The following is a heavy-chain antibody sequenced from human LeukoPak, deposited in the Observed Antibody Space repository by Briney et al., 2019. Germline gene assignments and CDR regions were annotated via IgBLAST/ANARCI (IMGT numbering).Heavy chain of an antibody. D-gene: IGHD4-17*01. CDR1: GYTFTSYA. V-gene: IGHV1-3*01. CDR2: INAGNGNT. J-gene: IGHJ4*02. CDR3: ARGDGDYPPYYFDY. Sequence: ASVKVSCKASGYTFTSYAMHWVRQAPGQRLEWMGWINAGNGNTKYSQKSQGRVTITRDTSASTAYMELSSLRSKDTAVYYCARGDGDYPPYYFDYWGQGTLVTVSS.